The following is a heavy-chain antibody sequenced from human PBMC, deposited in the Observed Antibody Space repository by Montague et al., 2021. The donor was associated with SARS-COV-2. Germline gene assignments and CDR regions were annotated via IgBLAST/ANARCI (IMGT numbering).Heavy chain of an antibody. CDR2: IYASGST. D-gene: IGHD3-16*01. CDR1: GVSITSYY. V-gene: IGHV4-4*07. Sequence: SETLSLTCSISGVSITSYYWSRVRQPAGKGLEWIGHIYASGSTNYSPSLKSRVRLSIDNPKNQFSLKLESLTATDTAVYYCVRDGGNWYYFDYWGQGALVTVSS. J-gene: IGHJ4*02. CDR3: VRDGGNWYYFDY.